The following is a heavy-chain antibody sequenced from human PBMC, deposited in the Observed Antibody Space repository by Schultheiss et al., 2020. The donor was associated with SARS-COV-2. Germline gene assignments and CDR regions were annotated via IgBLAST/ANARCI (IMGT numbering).Heavy chain of an antibody. V-gene: IGHV2-70*17. CDR1: GFSLSTSGMC. J-gene: IGHJ4*02. CDR3: ARGSGGKDFFDY. Sequence: SGPTLVKPTQTHTLTCTFSGFSLSTSGMCVSWIRQPPGKALEWLGRIDWDDDKFYNISLKSRLTISKDTSKNQVVLSMTNMDPVDTATYYCARGSGGKDFFDYWGQGTLVTVSS. CDR2: IDWDDDK. D-gene: IGHD4-23*01.